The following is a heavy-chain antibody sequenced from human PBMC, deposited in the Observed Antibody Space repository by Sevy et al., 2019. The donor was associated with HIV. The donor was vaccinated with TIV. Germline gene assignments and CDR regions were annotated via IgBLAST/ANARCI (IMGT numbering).Heavy chain of an antibody. D-gene: IGHD3-22*01. CDR2: IKHDESEK. Sequence: GGSLRLSCAASGFSFSSYCMHWVRQAPGKGLEWVANIKHDESEKYYVASVKGRFTISRDNPKNSVYLQMNSLRPEDTAIYYCASGNSGSFDYWGQGTLVTVSS. V-gene: IGHV3-7*01. CDR3: ASGNSGSFDY. J-gene: IGHJ4*02. CDR1: GFSFSSYC.